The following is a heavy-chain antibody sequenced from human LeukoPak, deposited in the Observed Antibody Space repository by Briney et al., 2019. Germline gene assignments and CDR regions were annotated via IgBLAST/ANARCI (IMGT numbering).Heavy chain of an antibody. CDR2: IYYSGST. CDR1: GGSISSSRYY. Sequence: ASETLSLTCTVSGGSISSSRYYWGWIRQPPGKGLEWIGSIYYSGSTYYNPSLKSRVTISVDTSKNQFSLKLSSVTAADTAVYYCARHSRWNPFDSWAKETRV. CDR3: ARHSRWNPFDS. D-gene: IGHD1-1*01. V-gene: IGHV4-39*01. J-gene: IGHJ4*02.